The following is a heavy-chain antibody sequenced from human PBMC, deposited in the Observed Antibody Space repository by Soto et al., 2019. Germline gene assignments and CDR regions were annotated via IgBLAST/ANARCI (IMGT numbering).Heavy chain of an antibody. V-gene: IGHV1-69*13. J-gene: IGHJ4*02. CDR1: GGTFSSYA. Sequence: GASVKVSCKASGGTFSSYAISWVRQAPGQGLEWMGGIIPIFGTANYAQKFQGRVTITADESTSTAYMELSSLRSEDTAVYYCARGSAEWFGEFFFDYWGQGTLVTVSS. D-gene: IGHD3-10*01. CDR2: IIPIFGTA. CDR3: ARGSAEWFGEFFFDY.